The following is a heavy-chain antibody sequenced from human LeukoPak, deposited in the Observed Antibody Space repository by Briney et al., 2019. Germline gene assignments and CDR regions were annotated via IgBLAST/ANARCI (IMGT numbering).Heavy chain of an antibody. J-gene: IGHJ4*02. CDR1: GFTFSSYA. Sequence: PGGSLRLSCAASGFTFSSYAMSWVRQAPGKGLEWVSAISGSGGSTYYADSVKGRFTISRDNSKNTLYLQMNSLRAEDTAVYYCARDFGFYDYSGYYPYYFDFWGQGALVTVSS. CDR2: ISGSGGST. CDR3: ARDFGFYDYSGYYPYYFDF. V-gene: IGHV3-23*01. D-gene: IGHD3-22*01.